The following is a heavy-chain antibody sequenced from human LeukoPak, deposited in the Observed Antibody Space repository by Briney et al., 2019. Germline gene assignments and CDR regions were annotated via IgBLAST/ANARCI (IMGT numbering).Heavy chain of an antibody. D-gene: IGHD2-2*01. J-gene: IGHJ4*02. CDR3: ARDGAPDAHCSSSSCAIR. CDR1: GFTFSSYW. V-gene: IGHV3-7*01. Sequence: GGSLRLSRAASGFTFSSYWMNWVRQAPGKGLEWVANIKQDGSEKYYVDSVKGRFTISRDNAKNSLYLQMNSLRVEDTAVYYCARDGAPDAHCSSSSCAIRWGQGTLVTVSS. CDR2: IKQDGSEK.